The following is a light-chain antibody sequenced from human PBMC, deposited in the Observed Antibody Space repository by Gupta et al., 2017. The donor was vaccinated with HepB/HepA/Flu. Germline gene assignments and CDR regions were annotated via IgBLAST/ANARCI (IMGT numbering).Light chain of an antibody. CDR3: SQALETPRR. CDR2: LGS. Sequence: DIVMTHSPLSLPVTPGEPASISCRSSQSRLHSNGYNYLDWYLQKPGQSPQLLIYLGSKRASAVPHKISGSGSGGDFTLKIIRMVAPDVGVYYCSQALETPRRFGPGTKVEIK. J-gene: IGKJ1*01. V-gene: IGKV2-28*01. CDR1: QSRLHSNGYNY.